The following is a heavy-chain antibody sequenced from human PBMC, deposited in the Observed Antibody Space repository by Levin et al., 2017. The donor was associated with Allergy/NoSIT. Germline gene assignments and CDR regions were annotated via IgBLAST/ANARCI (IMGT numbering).Heavy chain of an antibody. J-gene: IGHJ4*02. D-gene: IGHD6-6*01. Sequence: GSLRLSCAVYGGSFNGYYWSWIRQPPGKGLEWIGEINHSGSTNYNPSLKSRVTISVDTSKNQFSLKLSSVTAADTAVYYCARNSSSGLDYWGQGTLVTVSS. CDR3: ARNSSSGLDY. CDR2: INHSGST. V-gene: IGHV4-34*01. CDR1: GGSFNGYY.